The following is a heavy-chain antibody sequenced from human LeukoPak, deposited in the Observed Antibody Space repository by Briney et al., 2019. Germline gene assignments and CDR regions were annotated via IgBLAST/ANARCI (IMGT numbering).Heavy chain of an antibody. Sequence: SVKVSCKASGGTFSSYAISWVRQAPGQGLEWMGGIIPIFGTANYAQKFQGRVTITADESTSTAYMELSSLRSEDTAVYYCARGDTAMAPLDYWGQGTLVTVSS. CDR3: ARGDTAMAPLDY. CDR2: IIPIFGTA. CDR1: GGTFSSYA. J-gene: IGHJ4*02. D-gene: IGHD5-18*01. V-gene: IGHV1-69*13.